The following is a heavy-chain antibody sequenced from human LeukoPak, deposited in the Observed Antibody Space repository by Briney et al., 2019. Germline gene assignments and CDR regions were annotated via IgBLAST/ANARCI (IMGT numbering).Heavy chain of an antibody. J-gene: IGHJ4*02. V-gene: IGHV3-48*03. CDR2: ISSSGSTI. CDR3: ARGGVAVAGGIDY. CDR1: GFTFSSYE. Sequence: GGSLRLSCAASGFTFSSYEMNWVRQAPGKGLEWVSYISSSGSTIYYADSVKGRFTISRDNAKNSLYLQMNSLRAEDTAVYYCARGGVAVAGGIDYWGQGTLVTVSS. D-gene: IGHD6-19*01.